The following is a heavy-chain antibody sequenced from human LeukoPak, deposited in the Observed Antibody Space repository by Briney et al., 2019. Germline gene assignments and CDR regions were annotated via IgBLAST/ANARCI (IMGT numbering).Heavy chain of an antibody. V-gene: IGHV1-18*01. CDR3: ERTTIFGVVIRGAFDI. CDR1: GYTFTSYG. D-gene: IGHD3-3*01. CDR2: ISAYNGNT. J-gene: IGHJ3*02. Sequence: ASVKVSCKASGYTFTSYGISWVRQAPGQGLEWMGWISAYNGNTNYAQKLQGRVTMTTDTFTSTAYMELRSLRSDDTAVYYCERTTIFGVVIRGAFDIWGQGTMVTVSS.